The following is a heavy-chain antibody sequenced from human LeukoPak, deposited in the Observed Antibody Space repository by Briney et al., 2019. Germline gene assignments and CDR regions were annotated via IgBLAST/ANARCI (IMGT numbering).Heavy chain of an antibody. CDR3: AKSRIAARRGYYYGMDV. CDR2: ISWNSGRI. V-gene: IGHV3-9*01. CDR1: GFTFDDYA. Sequence: PGGSLRLSCAGSGFTFDDYAMHWVRQAPGKGLEWVSGISWNSGRIGYADSVKGRFTISRDNAKNSLYLQMNSLRAEDTALYYCAKSRIAARRGYYYGMDVWGQGTTVTVSS. D-gene: IGHD6-6*01. J-gene: IGHJ6*02.